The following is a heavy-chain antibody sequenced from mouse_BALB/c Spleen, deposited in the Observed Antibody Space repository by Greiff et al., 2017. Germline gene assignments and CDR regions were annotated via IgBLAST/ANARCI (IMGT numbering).Heavy chain of an antibody. D-gene: IGHD1-2*01. CDR2: IDPSDSET. CDR1: GYTFTSYW. CDR3: ARLGFINTAKDYAMDY. V-gene: IGHV1-69*02. J-gene: IGHJ4*01. Sequence: VQLQQPGAELVKPGAPVKLSCKASGYTFTSYWMNWVKQRPGRGLEWIGRIDPSDSETHYNQKFKDKATLTVDKSSSTAYMQLSSLTSEDSAVYYCARLGFINTAKDYAMDYWGQGTTVTVSS.